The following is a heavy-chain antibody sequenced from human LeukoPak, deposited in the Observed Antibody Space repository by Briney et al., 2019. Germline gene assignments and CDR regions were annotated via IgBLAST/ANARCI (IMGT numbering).Heavy chain of an antibody. Sequence: PGASVKVSCKASGYTFTGYYMHWVRQAPGQGLEWMGWINPNSGGTNYAQKFQGRVTMTRDTSISTAYMELSRLRPDDTAVYYCARDTVVPAATFDYWGQGTLVTVSS. CDR1: GYTFTGYY. J-gene: IGHJ4*02. CDR3: ARDTVVPAATFDY. CDR2: INPNSGGT. D-gene: IGHD2-2*01. V-gene: IGHV1-2*02.